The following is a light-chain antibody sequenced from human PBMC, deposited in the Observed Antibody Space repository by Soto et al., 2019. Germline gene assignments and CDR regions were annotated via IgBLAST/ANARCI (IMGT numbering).Light chain of an antibody. CDR1: SSDVGSYNL. Sequence: QSALTQPASVSGSPGQSITISLTGNSSDVGSYNLVSWYQHHPGKAPKLMIYEVSKRPSGVSNRFSGSKSGNTASLTISGLQAEDEADYYCCSYAGSKDVVFGGGTKLTVL. CDR3: CSYAGSKDVV. V-gene: IGLV2-23*02. J-gene: IGLJ2*01. CDR2: EVS.